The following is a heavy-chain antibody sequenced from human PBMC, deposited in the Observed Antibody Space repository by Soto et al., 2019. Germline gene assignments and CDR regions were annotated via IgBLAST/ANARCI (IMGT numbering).Heavy chain of an antibody. D-gene: IGHD3-10*01. V-gene: IGHV3-53*04. J-gene: IGHJ2*01. CDR1: GFTVSSNY. Sequence: EVQLVESGGGLVQPGGSLRLSYAASGFTVSSNYMSWVRQAPGKGLEWVSVIYSGGSTYYADSVKGRFTISRHNSKNTLYLQMNSLRAEDTAVYYCARGPRCSDGSVSAPSGWYFDLWGRGTLVTVSS. CDR3: ARGPRCSDGSVSAPSGWYFDL. CDR2: IYSGGST.